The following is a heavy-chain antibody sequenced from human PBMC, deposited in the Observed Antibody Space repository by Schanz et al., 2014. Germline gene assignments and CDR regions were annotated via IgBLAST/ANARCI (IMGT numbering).Heavy chain of an antibody. V-gene: IGHV3-7*02. J-gene: IGHJ4*02. CDR3: ARGGSGSHYRLDY. Sequence: EVQLVESGGGLVQPGGSLRLSCTASGFTFSDYWMSWVRQAPGKGPEWVANIKHDGSVKDYVDSVEGRFTISRDNSKNTLYLQMNSLRPEDTAVYYCARGGSGSHYRLDYWGQGTLVTVSS. CDR2: IKHDGSVK. D-gene: IGHD1-26*01. CDR1: GFTFSDYW.